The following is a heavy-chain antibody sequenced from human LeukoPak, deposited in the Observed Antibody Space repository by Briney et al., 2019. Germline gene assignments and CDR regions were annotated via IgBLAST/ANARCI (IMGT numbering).Heavy chain of an antibody. CDR2: ISWNSGSI. V-gene: IGHV3-9*03. D-gene: IGHD5-18*01. CDR3: AKGYSYGFVDAFDI. Sequence: PGWSLRLSCAASGYTFDDYAMYWVQQAPGKGLEWVSGISWNSGSIGYADSVKGRFTISRDNAKNSLYLQMNSLRAEAMALYYCAKGYSYGFVDAFDIWGQGTMVTVSS. CDR1: GYTFDDYA. J-gene: IGHJ3*02.